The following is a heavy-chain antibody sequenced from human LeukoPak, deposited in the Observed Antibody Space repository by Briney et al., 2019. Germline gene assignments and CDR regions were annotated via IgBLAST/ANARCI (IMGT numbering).Heavy chain of an antibody. CDR3: ARVQVERRLGYFDL. CDR2: ISSDGSNK. Sequence: GRSLRLSSAASGLTFSSYGMHWVRQAPGKGLEWVAVISSDGSNKYYADSGKGRFTTSRANSTKPLYLQMNSLRAEDTAVYYCARVQVERRLGYFDLWGRGTLVTVSS. D-gene: IGHD1-1*01. J-gene: IGHJ2*01. V-gene: IGHV3-30*03. CDR1: GLTFSSYG.